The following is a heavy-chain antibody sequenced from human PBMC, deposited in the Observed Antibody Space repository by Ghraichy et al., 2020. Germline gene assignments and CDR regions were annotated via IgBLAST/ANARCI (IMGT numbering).Heavy chain of an antibody. Sequence: ASVKVSCKASGYTFTSHYMHWVRQAPGQGLEWMGIINPRGDNTNYAQKFQGRVTVTTDTSTSTVYMELSSLRSEDTAVYYCARGSPHLYYGSGSYYNGYYMDVWGKGTTVTVSS. CDR1: GYTFTSHY. J-gene: IGHJ6*03. CDR2: INPRGDNT. CDR3: ARGSPHLYYGSGSYYNGYYMDV. V-gene: IGHV1-46*03. D-gene: IGHD3-10*01.